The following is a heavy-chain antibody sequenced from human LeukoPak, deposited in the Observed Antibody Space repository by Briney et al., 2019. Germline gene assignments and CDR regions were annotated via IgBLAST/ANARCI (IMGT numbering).Heavy chain of an antibody. CDR1: GYSISSGYY. D-gene: IGHD1-26*01. CDR2: IYHSGST. V-gene: IGHV4-38-2*02. J-gene: IGHJ4*02. Sequence: PSETLSLTCTVSGYSISSGYYWGWIRQPPGQGLEWIGSIYHSGSTYYNPSLKSRVTISVDTSKNQFSLKLSSVTAADTAVYYCAGDIVQHNFDYWGQGTLVTVSS. CDR3: AGDIVQHNFDY.